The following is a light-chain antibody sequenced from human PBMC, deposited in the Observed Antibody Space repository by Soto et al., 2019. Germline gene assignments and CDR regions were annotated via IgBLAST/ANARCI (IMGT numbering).Light chain of an antibody. CDR1: NSDAGGSTY. Sequence: QSALTQPPSASGSPGQSVTICCTGTNSDAGGSTYVSWYQQHPGKAPKLVIYEVIKRPSGVPDRFSGSRSGNRASLTVSGLQAEDEADYYCSSNVGGTNLKIFGAGTKVTVL. CDR2: EVI. V-gene: IGLV2-8*01. CDR3: SSNVGGTNLKI. J-gene: IGLJ2*01.